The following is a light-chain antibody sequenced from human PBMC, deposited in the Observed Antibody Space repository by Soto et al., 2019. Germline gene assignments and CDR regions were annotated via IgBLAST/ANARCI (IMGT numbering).Light chain of an antibody. CDR2: GAF. V-gene: IGKV3-15*01. CDR1: QSVLSK. J-gene: IGKJ5*01. CDR3: QQYNNWPIT. Sequence: EIVMTHSPATLSVSPGERATLSCRASQSVLSKLAWYQQKPGQAPRLLIYGAFTRATDIPGRFSGSGSGTEFTLTISSLQSEDFAVYYCQQYNNWPITFGQGTRLEIK.